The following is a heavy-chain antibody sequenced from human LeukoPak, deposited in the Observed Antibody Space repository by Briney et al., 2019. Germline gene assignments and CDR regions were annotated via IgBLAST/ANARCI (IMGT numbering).Heavy chain of an antibody. CDR2: INSDGSST. D-gene: IGHD1-26*01. Sequence: GGSLRLSCAASGFTFSSYWMHWVRQAPGKGLVWVSRINSDGSSTSYADSVKGRFTISRDNSKNTLYLQMNSLRAEDTAVYYCAKDNAIVPPSGSYFDYWGQGTLVTVSS. CDR3: AKDNAIVPPSGSYFDY. CDR1: GFTFSSYW. J-gene: IGHJ4*02. V-gene: IGHV3-74*01.